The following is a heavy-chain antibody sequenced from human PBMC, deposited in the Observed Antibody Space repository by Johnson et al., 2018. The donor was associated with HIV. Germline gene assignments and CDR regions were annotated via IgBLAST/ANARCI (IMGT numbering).Heavy chain of an antibody. J-gene: IGHJ3*02. CDR2: ISGSGGST. V-gene: IGHV3-23*04. D-gene: IGHD4-23*01. CDR1: GFTFSSYA. Sequence: VQLVESGGGLVQLGGSLRLSCAASGFTFSSYAMSWVRQAPGKGLEWVSAISGSGGSTYYADSVKGRFTISRDNSKNTLYLQMNSLRAEDTAVYYCARGLRRTTVGNDAFDIWGQGTMVTVSS. CDR3: ARGLRRTTVGNDAFDI.